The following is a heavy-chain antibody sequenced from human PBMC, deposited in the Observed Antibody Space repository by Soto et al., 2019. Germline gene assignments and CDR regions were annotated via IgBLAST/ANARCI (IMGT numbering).Heavy chain of an antibody. J-gene: IGHJ4*02. D-gene: IGHD5-12*01. V-gene: IGHV4-30-2*01. CDR2: IYHSGST. Sequence: QLQLQESGSGLVKPSQTLSLTCAVSGGSISSGGYSWSWIRQPPGKGLEWIGYIYHSGSTYYNPSLRSRVTRSVDRSKNQFSLKLSSVPAADTAVYYCAAGGGLPRYYWGQGTLVTVSS. CDR1: GGSISSGGYS. CDR3: AAGGGLPRYY.